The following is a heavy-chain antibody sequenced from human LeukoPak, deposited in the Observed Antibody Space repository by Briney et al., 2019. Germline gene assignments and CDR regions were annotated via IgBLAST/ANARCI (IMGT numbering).Heavy chain of an antibody. CDR1: GGSINSANYY. CDR2: IYYSGSA. D-gene: IGHD1-26*01. Sequence: PSETLSLTCTVSGGSINSANYYWGWIRQPPGKGLEWIGSIYYSGSAYYSSSLKSRLTISVDTSKNQFSPKLRSVTAADTAVYYCARDSEGATGHDAFDIWGQGTMATVS. CDR3: ARDSEGATGHDAFDI. V-gene: IGHV4-39*07. J-gene: IGHJ3*02.